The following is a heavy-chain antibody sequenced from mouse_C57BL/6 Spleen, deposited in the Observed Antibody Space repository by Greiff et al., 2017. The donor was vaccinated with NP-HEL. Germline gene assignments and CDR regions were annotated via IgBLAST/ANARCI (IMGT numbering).Heavy chain of an antibody. CDR1: GYTFTSYW. CDR2: IYPGRGST. J-gene: IGHJ2*01. V-gene: IGHV1-55*01. Sequence: QVQLKQPGAELVKPGASVKMSCKASGYTFTSYWITWVKQRPGQGLEWIGDIYPGRGSTNYNEKFKSKATLTVDTSSSTAYMQLSSLTSEDSAVYYCAREGMGYSDYWGQGTTLTVSS. CDR3: AREGMGYSDY.